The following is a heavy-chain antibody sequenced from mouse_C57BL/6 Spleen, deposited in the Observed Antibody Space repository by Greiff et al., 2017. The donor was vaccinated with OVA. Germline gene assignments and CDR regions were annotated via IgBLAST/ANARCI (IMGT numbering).Heavy chain of an antibody. CDR1: GYAFSSSW. J-gene: IGHJ1*03. CDR2: IYPGDGDT. CDR3: ARYMVTTDFDV. D-gene: IGHD2-2*01. V-gene: IGHV1-82*01. Sequence: QVQLQQSGPELVKPGASVKISCKASGYAFSSSWMNWVKQRPGKGLEWIGRIYPGDGDTNYNGKFKGKATLTADKSSSTAYMQLSSLTSEDSAAYFCARYMVTTDFDVWGTGTTVTVSS.